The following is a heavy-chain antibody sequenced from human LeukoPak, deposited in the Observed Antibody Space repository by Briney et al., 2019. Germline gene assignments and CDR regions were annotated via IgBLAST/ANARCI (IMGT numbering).Heavy chain of an antibody. V-gene: IGHV1-69*05. CDR3: ARGFVLRFLEWSHPPDYYYMDV. CDR2: IIPIFGTA. CDR1: GGTFSSYA. J-gene: IGHJ6*03. Sequence: SVKVSCKASGGTFSSYAISWVRQAPGQGLEWMGGIIPIFGTANYAQKFQGRVTITTDESSSTAYMELSSLRSEDTAVYYCARGFVLRFLEWSHPPDYYYMDVWGKGTTVTVSS. D-gene: IGHD3-3*01.